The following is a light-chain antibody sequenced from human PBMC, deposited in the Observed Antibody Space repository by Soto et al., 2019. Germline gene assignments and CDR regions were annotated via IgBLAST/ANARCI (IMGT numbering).Light chain of an antibody. V-gene: IGLV2-14*01. CDR1: STDVGYQNY. CDR3: SSYSTTSTVRL. Sequence: QSALTQPASVSGSPGQSITISCTGTSTDVGYQNYVSWYQQHPGKAPTLIIYAVFDRPSGVSDRFSGSKSGNTASLTISGLQADDEADYFCSSYSTTSTVRLFGGGTKLTVL. CDR2: AVF. J-gene: IGLJ3*02.